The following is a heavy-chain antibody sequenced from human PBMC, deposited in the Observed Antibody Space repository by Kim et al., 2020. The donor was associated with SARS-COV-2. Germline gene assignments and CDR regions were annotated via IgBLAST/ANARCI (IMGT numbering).Heavy chain of an antibody. Sequence: SLKGRVTISVDTSKNQFSLKLSSVTAADTAVYYCARLDGDYGYYYYYMDVWGKGTTVTVSS. D-gene: IGHD4-17*01. CDR3: ARLDGDYGYYYYYMDV. J-gene: IGHJ6*03. V-gene: IGHV4-39*01.